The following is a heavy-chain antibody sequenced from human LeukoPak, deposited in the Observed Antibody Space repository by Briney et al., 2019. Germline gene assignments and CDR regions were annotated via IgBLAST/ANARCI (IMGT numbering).Heavy chain of an antibody. CDR1: GYTFTSYY. V-gene: IGHV1-69*13. CDR3: ARALYDSSGYRAFDI. CDR2: IIPIFGTA. J-gene: IGHJ3*02. D-gene: IGHD3-22*01. Sequence: GASVKVSCKASGYTFTSYYMHWVRQAPGQGLEWMGGIIPIFGTANYAQKFQGRVTITADESTSTAYMELSSLRSEDTAVYYCARALYDSSGYRAFDIWGQGTMVTVSS.